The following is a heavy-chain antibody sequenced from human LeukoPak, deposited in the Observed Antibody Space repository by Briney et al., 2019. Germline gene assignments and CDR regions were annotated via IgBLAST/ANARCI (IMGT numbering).Heavy chain of an antibody. CDR3: ARGLWFGVPRVDY. CDR1: GGSISSYY. D-gene: IGHD3-10*01. J-gene: IGHJ4*02. V-gene: IGHV4-59*01. Sequence: SETLSLTCTVSGGSISSYYWSWIRQPPGKGLEWIGYIYYSGSTNYNPSLKSRVTISVDTSKDQFSLKLSSVTAADTAVYYCARGLWFGVPRVDYWGQGTLVTVSS. CDR2: IYYSGST.